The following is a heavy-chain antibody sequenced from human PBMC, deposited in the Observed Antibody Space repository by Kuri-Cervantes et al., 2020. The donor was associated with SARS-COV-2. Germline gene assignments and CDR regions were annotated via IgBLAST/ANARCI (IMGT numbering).Heavy chain of an antibody. Sequence: GGSLRLSCAASGFTFSSYAMSWVRQAPGKGLEWVSAISGSGGSTYYADSVKGRFTISRDNAKNSLYLQMNSLRAEDTAVYYCARSSIAASPGIDYWGQGTLVTVSS. CDR3: ARSSIAASPGIDY. CDR1: GFTFSSYA. V-gene: IGHV3-23*01. J-gene: IGHJ4*02. CDR2: ISGSGGST. D-gene: IGHD6-6*01.